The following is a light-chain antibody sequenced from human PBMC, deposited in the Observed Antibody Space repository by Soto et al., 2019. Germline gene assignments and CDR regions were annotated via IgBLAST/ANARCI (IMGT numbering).Light chain of an antibody. CDR3: SSYAGSRNV. CDR1: SSDVGVYNY. J-gene: IGLJ1*01. CDR2: EVN. V-gene: IGLV2-8*01. Sequence: QSALTQPPSASGSPGQSVAISCTGTSSDVGVYNYVSWYQQHPGKAPKLMIYEVNKRPSGVPDRFSGSKSGNTASLTVSGLQAEDEADYYCSSYAGSRNVFGTGTKLTVL.